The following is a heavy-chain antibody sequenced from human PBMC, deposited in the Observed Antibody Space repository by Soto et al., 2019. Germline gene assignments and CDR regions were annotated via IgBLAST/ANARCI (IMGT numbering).Heavy chain of an antibody. J-gene: IGHJ4*02. CDR1: GGSLSGATYS. CDR2: TFPSGTA. V-gene: IGHV4-30-2*01. Sequence: SETLSLTCGVSGGSLSGATYSWNWIRQPPGKGLEWFGYTFPSGTAYYNPSLKSRVTISIDVSKNQFSLSLRSLTAADTAVYYCARSREFDYWSQGTLVTVSS. CDR3: ARSREFDY.